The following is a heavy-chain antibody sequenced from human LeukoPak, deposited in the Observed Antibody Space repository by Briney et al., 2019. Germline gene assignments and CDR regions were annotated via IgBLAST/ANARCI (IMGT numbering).Heavy chain of an antibody. V-gene: IGHV4-39*07. CDR1: GGSISSITSLTYY. CDR3: ARVGVTISNPVFDI. J-gene: IGHJ3*02. CDR2: VHYSGST. Sequence: PSETLSLTCIVSGGSISSITSLTYYWNWIRQSPGTGLEWIGSVHYSGSTYYNPSLKSRVTMSVDRSKNQFSLKLSSVTAADTAVYYCARVGVTISNPVFDIWGQGTMVTVSS. D-gene: IGHD3-3*01.